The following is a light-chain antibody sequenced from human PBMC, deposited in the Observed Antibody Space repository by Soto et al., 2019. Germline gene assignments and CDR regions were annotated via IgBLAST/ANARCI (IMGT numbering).Light chain of an antibody. J-gene: IGKJ1*01. V-gene: IGKV1-9*01. CDR2: GAS. CDR1: PAIASF. Sequence: IQLTQSPSSLSASVGDRVTITCRASPAIASFLAWYQQKPGTAPKLLIYGASTLQSGVPSRFSGSRSGTDNTLTIASLQPEDFATYYCQQLNGSPWTFXQGTKVDIK. CDR3: QQLNGSPWT.